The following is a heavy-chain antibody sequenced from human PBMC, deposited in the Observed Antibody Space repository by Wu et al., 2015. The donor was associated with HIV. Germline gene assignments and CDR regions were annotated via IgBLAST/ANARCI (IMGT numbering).Heavy chain of an antibody. CDR3: ATGYCGGTTCYSAAFXM. CDR2: INPNSGGT. CDR1: GYSFTAYY. V-gene: IGHV1-2*02. D-gene: IGHD2-2*01. Sequence: QVQLVQSGTEVRRPGASVRVSCKTSGYSFTAYYMHWVRQAPGQGLEWMGWINPNSGGTNSAQKFQGRVTMTRDTSISTAYMDINRLRSDDTAVYYCATGYCGGTTCYSAAFXMWARGQWSPSLQ. J-gene: IGHJ3*02.